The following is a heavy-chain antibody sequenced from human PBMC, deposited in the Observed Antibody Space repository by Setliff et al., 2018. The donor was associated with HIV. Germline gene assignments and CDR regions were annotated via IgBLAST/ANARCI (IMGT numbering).Heavy chain of an antibody. CDR1: GFSLSTSGMC. J-gene: IGHJ6*03. CDR2: IYYSGST. CDR3: ARDRSSGRGYYYYYYMDV. V-gene: IGHV4-61*08. D-gene: IGHD6-19*01. Sequence: SGPTLVNPTQTLTLTCTFSGFSLSTSGMCVSWIRQPPGKGLEWIGYIYYSGSTNYNPSLKSRVTISVDTSKNQFSLKLSSVTAADTAVYHCARDRSSGRGYYYYYYMDVWGKGATVTVSS.